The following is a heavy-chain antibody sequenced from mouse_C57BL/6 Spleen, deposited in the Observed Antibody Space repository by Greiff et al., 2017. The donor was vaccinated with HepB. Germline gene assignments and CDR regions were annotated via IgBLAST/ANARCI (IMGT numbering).Heavy chain of an antibody. CDR2: ISRGSSTI. J-gene: IGHJ4*01. CDR3: ARGDGYYAMDD. Sequence: EVQLVESGGGLVKPGGSLKLSCAASGFTFSDYGMHWVRQAPEKGLEWVAYISRGSSTIYYADTVKGRFTISRDNAKNTLFLQMTSLRSEDTAMYYCARGDGYYAMDDWGQGTSVTVSS. CDR1: GFTFSDYG. V-gene: IGHV5-17*01. D-gene: IGHD2-3*01.